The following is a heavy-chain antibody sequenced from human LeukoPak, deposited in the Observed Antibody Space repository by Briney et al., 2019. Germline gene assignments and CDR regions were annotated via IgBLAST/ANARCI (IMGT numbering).Heavy chain of an antibody. J-gene: IGHJ4*02. V-gene: IGHV3-21*01. CDR2: ISSSSSYI. Sequence: GGSLRLSCAASGFTFSSYSMNWVRQAPGKGLEWVSSISSSSSYIYYADSVKGQFTISRDNAKNSLYLQMNSLRAEDTAVYYCARARGYGDYAPDYWGQGTLVTVSS. D-gene: IGHD4-17*01. CDR3: ARARGYGDYAPDY. CDR1: GFTFSSYS.